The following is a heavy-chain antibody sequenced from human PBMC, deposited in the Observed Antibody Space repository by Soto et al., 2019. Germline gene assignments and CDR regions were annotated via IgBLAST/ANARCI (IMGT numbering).Heavy chain of an antibody. CDR1: RFTFSSYG. Sequence: GGSLRLSCAASRFTFSSYGMHWVRQAPGKGLEWVAVISYDGSNKYYADSVKGRFTISRDNSKNTLYLQMNSLRAEDTAVYYCAKDGGSGDYGDYYYGMDVWGQGTTVTVSS. CDR3: AKDGGSGDYGDYYYGMDV. J-gene: IGHJ6*02. CDR2: ISYDGSNK. D-gene: IGHD4-17*01. V-gene: IGHV3-30*18.